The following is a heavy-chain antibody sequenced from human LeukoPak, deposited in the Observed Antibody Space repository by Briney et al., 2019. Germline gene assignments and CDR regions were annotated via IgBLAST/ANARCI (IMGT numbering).Heavy chain of an antibody. V-gene: IGHV1-46*01. CDR2: INPSGGST. J-gene: IGHJ4*02. Sequence: ASVTVSCKASGYTFTSYYMHWVRPAPGQGLEWMGIINPSGGSTSYAQKFQGRVTMTRDMSTSTVYMELSSLRSEDTAVYYCASSDSSSWSFDYWGQGTLVTVSS. CDR1: GYTFTSYY. CDR3: ASSDSSSWSFDY. D-gene: IGHD6-13*01.